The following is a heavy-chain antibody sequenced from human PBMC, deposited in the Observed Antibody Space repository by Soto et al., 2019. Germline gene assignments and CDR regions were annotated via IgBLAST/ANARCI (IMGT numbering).Heavy chain of an antibody. CDR1: GFTFPSSA. CDR3: AATTHYDFWSGYFTGVAFDI. CDR2: IVVGNGNT. D-gene: IGHD3-3*01. J-gene: IGHJ3*02. V-gene: IGHV1-58*01. Sequence: SVKVSCKASGFTFPSSAVQWVRQARGQPLEWIGYIVVGNGNTNFEQRFQERVTFSSDKSRGTAYMELRSLRSEDTAVYYCAATTHYDFWSGYFTGVAFDIWGQGTKVTVSS.